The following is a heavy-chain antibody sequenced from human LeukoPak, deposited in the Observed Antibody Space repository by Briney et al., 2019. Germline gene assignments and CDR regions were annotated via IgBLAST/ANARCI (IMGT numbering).Heavy chain of an antibody. Sequence: GGSLRLSCAASGFTFTSYALNWVRQAPGKGLEWVSSISASGDATHYTDSVKGRFTISRDNSKNTLYLQMNSLRAEDTAVYYCAKDKEAVVVVTAIHDYWGQGTLVTVSS. D-gene: IGHD2-21*02. V-gene: IGHV3-23*01. CDR3: AKDKEAVVVVTAIHDY. J-gene: IGHJ4*02. CDR1: GFTFTSYA. CDR2: ISASGDAT.